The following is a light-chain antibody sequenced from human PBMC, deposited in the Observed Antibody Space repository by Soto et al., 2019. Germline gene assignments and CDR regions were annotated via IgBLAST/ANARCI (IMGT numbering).Light chain of an antibody. V-gene: IGLV3-1*01. CDR2: ENT. CDR3: QAWDFGNVI. CDR1: ILGSKF. Sequence: SYELTQPPSVSVSPGQTANITCSGKILGSKFVFWYQQRTGQSPMLVIYENTKRPSGVPERFSGSNSGNMATLTISGTQAMDEADFYCQAWDFGNVIFGGGTKLTVL. J-gene: IGLJ2*01.